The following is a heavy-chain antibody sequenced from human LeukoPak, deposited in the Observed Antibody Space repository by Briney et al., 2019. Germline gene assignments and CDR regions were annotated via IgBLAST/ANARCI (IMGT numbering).Heavy chain of an antibody. V-gene: IGHV1-8*01. Sequence: SVKVSCKASGYTFTSYDINWVRQATGQGLEWMGWMNPNSGNTGYAQKFQGRVTMTRNTSISTAYMELSSLRSEDTAVYYCARVGYDYGDSPDYWGQGTLVTVSS. D-gene: IGHD4-17*01. CDR1: GYTFTSYD. J-gene: IGHJ4*02. CDR3: ARVGYDYGDSPDY. CDR2: MNPNSGNT.